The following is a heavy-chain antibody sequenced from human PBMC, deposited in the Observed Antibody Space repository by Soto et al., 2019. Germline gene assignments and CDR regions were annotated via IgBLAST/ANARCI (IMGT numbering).Heavy chain of an antibody. CDR3: ERNMRDVAAPLAY. D-gene: IGHD6-19*01. Sequence: SETLSLTCTVSGGSIRDTIYYWGWIRQPPGKGLEWIGSIHYSGSTHYNPSLKSRVTISVDPSKSQFSLNLTSVTPADTSVYYCERNMRDVAAPLAYWGQGTVVTVSS. V-gene: IGHV4-39*01. CDR1: GGSIRDTIYY. CDR2: IHYSGST. J-gene: IGHJ4*02.